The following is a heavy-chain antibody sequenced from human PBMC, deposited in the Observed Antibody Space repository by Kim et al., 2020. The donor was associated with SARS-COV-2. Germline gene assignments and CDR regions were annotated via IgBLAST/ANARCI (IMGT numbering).Heavy chain of an antibody. V-gene: IGHV3-23*01. J-gene: IGHJ4*02. D-gene: IGHD3-22*01. CDR3: AKVSVGDYYDSSGYYHFDY. Sequence: GRFTISRDNSKNTLYLQMNSLRAEDTAVYYCAKVSVGDYYDSSGYYHFDYWGQGTLVTVSS.